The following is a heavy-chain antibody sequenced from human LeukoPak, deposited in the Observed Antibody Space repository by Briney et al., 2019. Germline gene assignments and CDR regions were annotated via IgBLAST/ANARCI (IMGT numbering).Heavy chain of an antibody. CDR1: GHTFTSSG. CDR3: ARDRGWGCSSTSCYYY. J-gene: IGHJ4*02. D-gene: IGHD2-2*01. CDR2: ISAYNGNT. Sequence: ASVKVSCKASGHTFTSSGISWVRQAPGQGLEWMGWISAYNGNTNYAQKVQGRVTMTTDTSTSTAYMELRSLRSDDTAVYYCARDRGWGCSSTSCYYYWGQGTLVTVSS. V-gene: IGHV1-18*01.